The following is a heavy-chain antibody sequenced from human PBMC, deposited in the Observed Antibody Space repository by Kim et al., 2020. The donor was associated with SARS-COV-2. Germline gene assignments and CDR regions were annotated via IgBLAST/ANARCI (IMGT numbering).Heavy chain of an antibody. V-gene: IGHV4-59*08. Sequence: PSLKSRVTISVDTSKNQFSLKLSSVTAADTAVYYCARLHYDFWSGYYPDYWGQGTLVTVSS. CDR3: ARLHYDFWSGYYPDY. D-gene: IGHD3-3*01. J-gene: IGHJ4*02.